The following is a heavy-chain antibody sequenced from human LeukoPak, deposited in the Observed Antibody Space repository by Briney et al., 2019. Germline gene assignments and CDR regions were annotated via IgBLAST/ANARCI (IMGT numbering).Heavy chain of an antibody. V-gene: IGHV3-48*02. CDR3: ARGGSLFYGLAPDY. CDR1: GFAFSSYS. J-gene: IGHJ4*02. D-gene: IGHD5-24*01. CDR2: ITSSSSSI. Sequence: SGGSLRLSCAASGFAFSSYSMNWVRQAPGKGLEWLSYITSSSSSIFYADSVKGRFTISRDNAKNSLYLQMNSLRDDDTAVYFCARGGSLFYGLAPDYWGQGTLVTVSS.